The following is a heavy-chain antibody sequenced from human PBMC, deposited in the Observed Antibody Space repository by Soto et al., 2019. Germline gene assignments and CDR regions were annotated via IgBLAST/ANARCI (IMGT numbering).Heavy chain of an antibody. CDR3: ARVYGLGAFDI. CDR1: GGSISSGGYS. D-gene: IGHD4-17*01. CDR2: TYHSGST. Sequence: SETLSLTCAVSGGSISSGGYSWSWIRQPPGKGLEWIGYTYHSGSTYYNPSLKSRVTISVDRSKNQFSLKLSSVTAADTAVYYCARVYGLGAFDIWGQGTMVTVSS. J-gene: IGHJ3*02. V-gene: IGHV4-30-2*01.